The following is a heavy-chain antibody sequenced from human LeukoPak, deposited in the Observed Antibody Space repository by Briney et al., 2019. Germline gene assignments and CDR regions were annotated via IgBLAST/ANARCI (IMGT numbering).Heavy chain of an antibody. CDR3: ARGTNKGAFDI. D-gene: IGHD1-14*01. V-gene: IGHV4-34*01. Sequence: LSETLSLTCAVYGGSFSGYYWTWIRQPPGKGLEWIGEINHSGSTNYNPSLKSRGTISVDTSKSQFSLRLSSVTAADTAVYFCARGTNKGAFDIWGPGTVVTVSS. J-gene: IGHJ3*02. CDR1: GGSFSGYY. CDR2: INHSGST.